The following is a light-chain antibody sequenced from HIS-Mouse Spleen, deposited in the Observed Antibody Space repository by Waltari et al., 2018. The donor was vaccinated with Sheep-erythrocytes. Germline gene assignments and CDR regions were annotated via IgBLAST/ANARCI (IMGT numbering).Light chain of an antibody. CDR1: QSISSW. CDR3: QQYNSYSPLT. CDR2: KAS. V-gene: IGKV1-5*03. J-gene: IGKJ4*01. Sequence: DIQMTQSPSTLSASVGDRVTITCRSSQSISSWLAGYQQKPGKAPKLLIYKASSLESGVQSRFSGSGSGTEFTLTISSLQPDDFATYYCQQYNSYSPLTFGGGTKVEIK.